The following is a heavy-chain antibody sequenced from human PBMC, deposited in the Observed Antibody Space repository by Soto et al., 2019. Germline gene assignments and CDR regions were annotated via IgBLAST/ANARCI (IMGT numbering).Heavy chain of an antibody. CDR3: ARSLVRGMSFDS. CDR1: GGSFSSTFYY. CDR2: IYFSGNT. V-gene: IGHV4-39*01. Sequence: SETLSLTCTVSGGSFSSTFYYWGWVRQPPGEGLEWIGNIYFSGNTYYNPSLKSRLTISLDASKTQSSLNLNSVAAADTAVYYCARSLVRGMSFDSWGQGTLVTVSS. D-gene: IGHD3-10*01. J-gene: IGHJ4*02.